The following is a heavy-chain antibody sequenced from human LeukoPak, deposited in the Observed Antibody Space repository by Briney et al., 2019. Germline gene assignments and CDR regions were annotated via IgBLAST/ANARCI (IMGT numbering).Heavy chain of an antibody. V-gene: IGHV3-23*01. Sequence: GGSLRLSCVASGFTFDDYGMSWVRQAPGKGLEWVSTISGSGGSTYYADSVKGRFTISRDNSKNTLYLQMNSLRAEETAVYFCAKMRNYYFDYWGQGTLVTVSS. J-gene: IGHJ4*02. CDR2: ISGSGGST. CDR1: GFTFDDYG. D-gene: IGHD1-7*01. CDR3: AKMRNYYFDY.